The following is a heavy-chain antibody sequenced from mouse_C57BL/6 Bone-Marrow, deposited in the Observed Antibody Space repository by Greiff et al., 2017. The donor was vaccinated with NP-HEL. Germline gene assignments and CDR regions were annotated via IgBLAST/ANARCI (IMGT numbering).Heavy chain of an antibody. D-gene: IGHD4-1*02. CDR3: ARSTVFAY. Sequence: EVQRVESGGGLVKPGGSLKLSCAASGFTFSDYGMHWVRQAPEKGLEWVAYISSGSSTIYSADTVKGRFTISRDNAKNTLFLQMTSLRSEDTAMYYCARSTVFAYWGQGTLVTVSA. V-gene: IGHV5-17*01. J-gene: IGHJ3*01. CDR2: ISSGSSTI. CDR1: GFTFSDYG.